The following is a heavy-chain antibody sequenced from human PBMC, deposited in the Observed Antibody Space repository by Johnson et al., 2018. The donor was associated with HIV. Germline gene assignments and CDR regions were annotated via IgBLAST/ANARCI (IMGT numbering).Heavy chain of an antibody. CDR1: GFTFDDYG. Sequence: VQLVESGGGVVRPGGSLRPSCAASGFTFDDYGMSWVRQAPGKGLEWGSGISGSGGSTYYADSVKGRFTISSDNSKNTLYLQMNSLKTEDTAVYYCTTLGYCSGGSCYSGRGFDIWGQGTMVTVSS. CDR3: TTLGYCSGGSCYSGRGFDI. J-gene: IGHJ3*02. CDR2: ISGSGGST. V-gene: IGHV3-23*04. D-gene: IGHD2-15*01.